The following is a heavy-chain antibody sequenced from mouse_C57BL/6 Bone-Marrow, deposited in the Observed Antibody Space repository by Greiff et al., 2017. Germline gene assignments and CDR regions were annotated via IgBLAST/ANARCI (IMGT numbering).Heavy chain of an antibody. CDR2: ISSKSNNYAT. V-gene: IGHV10-1*01. Sequence: EVKLVESGGGLVQPKGSLKLSCAASGFSFNTYAMNWVRQAPGKGLEWVARISSKSNNYATYYADSVKDRFTISRDDTDSMLYLQMNNLKAEDAAMYYCVRHGADWGQGTLVTVSA. J-gene: IGHJ3*01. CDR1: GFSFNTYA. CDR3: VRHGAD.